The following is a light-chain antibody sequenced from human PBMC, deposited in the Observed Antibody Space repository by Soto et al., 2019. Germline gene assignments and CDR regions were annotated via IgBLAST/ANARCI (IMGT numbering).Light chain of an antibody. CDR1: QHISDY. V-gene: IGKV1-33*01. J-gene: IGKJ4*01. CDR2: DGT. Sequence: DTLLTQSPSSLSASVGDRVTITCQASQHISDYLNWYQQKPGKAPKLLIYDGTKLETGVPSRFSGSGSGTECTFTISSLQPEDTATYYCHQYFNPRTFGGGTKVEIK. CDR3: HQYFNPRT.